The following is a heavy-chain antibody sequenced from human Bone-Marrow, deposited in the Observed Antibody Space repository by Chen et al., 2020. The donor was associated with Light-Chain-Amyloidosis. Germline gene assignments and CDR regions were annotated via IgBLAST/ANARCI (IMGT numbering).Heavy chain of an antibody. Sequence: EVQLVESGGGLVKPGGSLRLSCAASGFTFSDSSMNWVRQAPGKGLEWVSSISGDSNDIYYADSVKGRLTISRDNAKNSVYLQMNSLRTEDTAVYYCAREPTTDPLYYYGMDVWGQGSTVTVSS. D-gene: IGHD1-1*01. CDR2: ISGDSNDI. J-gene: IGHJ6*02. V-gene: IGHV3-21*01. CDR1: GFTFSDSS. CDR3: AREPTTDPLYYYGMDV.